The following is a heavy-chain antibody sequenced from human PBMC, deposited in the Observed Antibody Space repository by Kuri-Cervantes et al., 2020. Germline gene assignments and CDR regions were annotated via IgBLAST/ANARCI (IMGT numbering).Heavy chain of an antibody. CDR1: GFTFDAYA. Sequence: SLKISCAASGFTFDAYAMHWVRQAPGKGLEWVSGISWNSGSIGYADSVKGRFTISRDNAKNSLYLQMNSLRAEDTALYHCARGRMALLGVVAVLDYFDYWGQGTLVTVSS. D-gene: IGHD2-15*01. CDR3: ARGRMALLGVVAVLDYFDY. J-gene: IGHJ4*02. CDR2: ISWNSGSI. V-gene: IGHV3-9*01.